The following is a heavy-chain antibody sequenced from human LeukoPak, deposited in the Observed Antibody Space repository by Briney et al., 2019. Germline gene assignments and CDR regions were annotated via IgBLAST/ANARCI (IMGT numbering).Heavy chain of an antibody. Sequence: GGSLRLSCAASGFTFSSYSMNWVRQAPGKGLEWVSGITGSGGNTYYADSVKGRFTISRDNSKNTMYLQMNSLRAEDTAIYYCARGGDYGVKIDYWGQGTLVTVSS. V-gene: IGHV3-23*01. CDR2: ITGSGGNT. J-gene: IGHJ4*02. CDR3: ARGGDYGVKIDY. CDR1: GFTFSSYS. D-gene: IGHD4-17*01.